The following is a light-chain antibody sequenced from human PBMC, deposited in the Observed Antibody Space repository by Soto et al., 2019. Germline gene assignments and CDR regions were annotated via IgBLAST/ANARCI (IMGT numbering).Light chain of an antibody. J-gene: IGLJ3*02. CDR2: RNN. CDR1: SSNIGSNY. Sequence: QSVLTQPRSASGTPGQSATISCSGSSSNIGSNYVYWYQQLPGTAPKLLIYRNNQRPSGVPDRFSGSKSGTSASLAISGLRSEDEADYYCAAWDDSLSGWVFGGGTKLTVL. V-gene: IGLV1-47*01. CDR3: AAWDDSLSGWV.